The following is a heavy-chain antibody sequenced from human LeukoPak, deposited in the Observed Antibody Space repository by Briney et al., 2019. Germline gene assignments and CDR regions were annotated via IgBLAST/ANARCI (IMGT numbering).Heavy chain of an antibody. Sequence: GGSLRLSCAASGFTFSSYAMSWVRQAPGKGLEWVSAISGSGGSTYYADSVKGRFTISRDNPKNTLYLQMNSLRAEDTAVYYCAKDRSSGGYSYGFYDYWGQGTLVTVSS. CDR3: AKDRSSGGYSYGFYDY. V-gene: IGHV3-23*01. D-gene: IGHD5-18*01. CDR2: ISGSGGST. CDR1: GFTFSSYA. J-gene: IGHJ4*02.